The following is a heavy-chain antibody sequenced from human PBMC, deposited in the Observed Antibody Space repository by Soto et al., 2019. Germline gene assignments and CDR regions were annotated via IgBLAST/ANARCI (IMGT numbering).Heavy chain of an antibody. V-gene: IGHV3-23*01. CDR1: GFTFSSYA. Sequence: EVQLLESGGGLVQPGGSLRLSCAASGFTFSSYAMSWVRQAPGKGLEWVSAISGSGGSTYYADSVKGRFTISRDNSKNTLYLQMNSLRAEDTAVYYCAKDSTPGGYYDSSGYFYYFDYWGQGPLFTVSS. J-gene: IGHJ4*02. CDR2: ISGSGGST. CDR3: AKDSTPGGYYDSSGYFYYFDY. D-gene: IGHD3-22*01.